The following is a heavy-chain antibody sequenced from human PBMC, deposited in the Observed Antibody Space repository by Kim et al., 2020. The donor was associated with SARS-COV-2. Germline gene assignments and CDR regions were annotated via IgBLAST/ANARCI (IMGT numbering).Heavy chain of an antibody. CDR3: ARDLDYILFDY. CDR2: INDDGSDT. J-gene: IGHJ4*02. V-gene: IGHV3-74*01. Sequence: GGSLRLSCAASGFTFCDFNMHWVRQAPGKGLIWVSRINDDGSDTRYADFAKGRFTISRDNAKNTLNLQMHSLRAEDTAVYYCARDLDYILFDYWGQGALVTVSS. D-gene: IGHD4-4*01. CDR1: GFTFCDFN.